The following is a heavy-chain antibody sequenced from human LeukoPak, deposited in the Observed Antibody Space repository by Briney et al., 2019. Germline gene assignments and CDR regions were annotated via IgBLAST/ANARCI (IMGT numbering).Heavy chain of an antibody. J-gene: IGHJ4*02. CDR1: EFPVSSNY. CDR3: AITLVRGIVLTDY. D-gene: IGHD3-10*01. V-gene: IGHV3-66*01. CDR2: IYGGGRT. Sequence: PGGSLRLSCAASEFPVSSNYMSWVRQAPGKGLEWVSVIYGGGRTYSADSVKGRFTISRDNSKNTLYLQVSSLRAEDTAVYYCAITLVRGIVLTDYWGQGTLVTVSS.